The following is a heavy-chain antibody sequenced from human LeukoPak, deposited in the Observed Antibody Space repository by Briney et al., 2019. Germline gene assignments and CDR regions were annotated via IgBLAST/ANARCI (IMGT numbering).Heavy chain of an antibody. CDR3: AKSGDSSGYYPGEYYMDV. Sequence: PGGSLRLSCAASGFTFSTYNMNWVRQAPGKGLEWVSSISGSSSYIYYADSVKGRFSISRDNAKNSLYLQMNSLRAEDTAVYYCAKSGDSSGYYPGEYYMDVWGKGTTVTISS. V-gene: IGHV3-21*01. J-gene: IGHJ6*03. CDR2: ISGSSSYI. D-gene: IGHD3-22*01. CDR1: GFTFSTYN.